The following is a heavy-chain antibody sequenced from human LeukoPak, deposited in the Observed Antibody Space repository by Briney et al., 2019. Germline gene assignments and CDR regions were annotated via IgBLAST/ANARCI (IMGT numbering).Heavy chain of an antibody. CDR3: AKWDRDYGGSHYLDY. J-gene: IGHJ4*02. CDR2: ITASGGGT. CDR1: GFTFSTYG. D-gene: IGHD4-23*01. Sequence: PGGSLRLSCAASGFTFSTYGMTWVRQAPGKGLEWVSAITASGGGTYYAASVKGRFTISRDHSKSTLYLQMNSLRAEDTAIYYCAKWDRDYGGSHYLDYWGQGTLVTVSA. V-gene: IGHV3-23*01.